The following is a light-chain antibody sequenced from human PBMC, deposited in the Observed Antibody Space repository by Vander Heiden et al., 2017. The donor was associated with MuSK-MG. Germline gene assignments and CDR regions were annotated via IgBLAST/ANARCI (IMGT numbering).Light chain of an antibody. V-gene: IGLV6-57*03. Sequence: FMLTQPHSVSESPGNTVTIPCTRSSGSIASNYVQWYQQRPGSAPTTVIYEDNQRPSGVPDRFSGSIDSSSNSASLTISGLKTEDEADYYCQSYDSSIRVFGGGTKLTVL. CDR3: QSYDSSIRV. CDR2: EDN. CDR1: SGSIASNY. J-gene: IGLJ3*02.